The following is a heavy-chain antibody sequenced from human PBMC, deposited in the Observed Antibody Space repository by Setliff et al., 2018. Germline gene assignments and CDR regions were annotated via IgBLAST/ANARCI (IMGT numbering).Heavy chain of an antibody. Sequence: PGGSLRLSCAASGFAFDKYAISWVRLAPGKGLEWVSAISDSGISKFYANSVKGRFTISRDNFEKTVSLQMNSLRAEDTAVYYCAKGSCSGGSCYFKAQEFDYWGQGTLVTVSS. J-gene: IGHJ4*02. CDR1: GFAFDKYA. V-gene: IGHV3-23*01. CDR3: AKGSCSGGSCYFKAQEFDY. D-gene: IGHD2-15*01. CDR2: ISDSGISK.